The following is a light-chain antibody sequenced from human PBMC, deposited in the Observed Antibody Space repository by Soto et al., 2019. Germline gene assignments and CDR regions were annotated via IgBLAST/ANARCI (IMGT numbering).Light chain of an antibody. J-gene: IGLJ1*01. Sequence: QFALTQPPPASGFPGQSVAISCPGTSREVGGFNFVSWYQQHPGTAPKLMIYEVNKRPSGVPDRFSGSKSGNTASLTVSGLQAEDEADYYCSSYAGSSNVFGTGTKVTVL. CDR1: SREVGGFNF. CDR2: EVN. V-gene: IGLV2-8*01. CDR3: SSYAGSSNV.